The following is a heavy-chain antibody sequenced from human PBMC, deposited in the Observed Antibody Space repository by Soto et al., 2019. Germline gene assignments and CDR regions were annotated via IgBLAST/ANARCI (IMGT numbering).Heavy chain of an antibody. Sequence: GESLKISCKGSGFRFTSYWIGWVRQMPGKGLEWVGIIYPGDSDTRYSPSFQGQVTISADKSISTAYLQWSSLKASDTAMYYCARKDTARPLDAFDIWGQGTMVTVSS. V-gene: IGHV5-51*01. J-gene: IGHJ3*02. CDR2: IYPGDSDT. CDR3: ARKDTARPLDAFDI. CDR1: GFRFTSYW. D-gene: IGHD5-18*01.